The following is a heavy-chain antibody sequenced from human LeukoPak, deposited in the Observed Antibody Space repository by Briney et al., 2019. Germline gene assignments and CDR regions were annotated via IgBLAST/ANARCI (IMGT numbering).Heavy chain of an antibody. Sequence: SETLSLTCSVSGGSISGFYWTWLRQSPEKGLEWIGHVHYSGSTGYNPSLKSRFTISVDTSKNQFSLTVSSVTAADTAVYYCARHDHSPSVAAAPFDCWGQGTLVTVSS. D-gene: IGHD6-13*01. V-gene: IGHV4-59*08. J-gene: IGHJ4*02. CDR3: ARHDHSPSVAAAPFDC. CDR1: GGSISGFY. CDR2: VHYSGST.